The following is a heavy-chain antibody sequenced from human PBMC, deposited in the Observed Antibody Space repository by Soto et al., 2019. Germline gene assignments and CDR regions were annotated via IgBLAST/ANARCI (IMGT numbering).Heavy chain of an antibody. CDR2: ISSSSSYI. D-gene: IGHD2-8*01. CDR3: ARDHCTNCVCQIDY. V-gene: IGHV3-21*01. J-gene: IGHJ4*02. CDR1: GFTFSSYS. Sequence: EVQLVESGGGLVKPGGSLRLSCAASGFTFSSYSMNWVRQAPGKGLEWVSSISSSSSYIYYADLVKGRFTISRDNAKNSLYLKMNSLRAEDTAVYYCARDHCTNCVCQIDYWGQGTLVTVSS.